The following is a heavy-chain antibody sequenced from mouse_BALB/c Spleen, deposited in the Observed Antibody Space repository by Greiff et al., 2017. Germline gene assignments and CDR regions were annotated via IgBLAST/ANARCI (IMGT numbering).Heavy chain of an antibody. CDR2: IDPANGNT. CDR1: GFNIKDTY. V-gene: IGHV14-3*02. J-gene: IGHJ4*01. CDR3: APLTDYAMDY. Sequence: VQLQQSGAELVKPGASVKLSCTASGFNIKDTYMHWVKQRPEQGLEWIGRIDPANGNTKYDPKFQGKATITADTSSNTAYLQLSSLTSEDTAVYYCAPLTDYAMDYWGQGTSVTVSS.